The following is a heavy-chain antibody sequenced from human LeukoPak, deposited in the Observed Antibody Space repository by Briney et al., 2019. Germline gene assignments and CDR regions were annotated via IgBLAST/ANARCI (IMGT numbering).Heavy chain of an antibody. CDR2: INPVNSDT. Sequence: GEALLISCKGSGYIFTNYWIARVRQMPGKGLEWMGIINPVNSDTRYSPSFQGQVTMSVDKSIETAYLQWSSLEASDTAIYYCARHDLPLGCTSSSRPYGSWFDPWGRGTQVTVSP. CDR3: ARHDLPLGCTSSSRPYGSWFDP. V-gene: IGHV5-51*01. CDR1: GYIFTNYW. D-gene: IGHD2-2*01. J-gene: IGHJ5*02.